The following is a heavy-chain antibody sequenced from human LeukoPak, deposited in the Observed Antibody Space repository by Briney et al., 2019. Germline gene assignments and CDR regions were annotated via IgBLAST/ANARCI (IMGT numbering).Heavy chain of an antibody. D-gene: IGHD2-15*01. Sequence: PSETLSLTCTVSGGSISSYCWSWIRQPPGKGLEWVGYIYYSGSTNYNPSLKSRVTISVDTSKNQFSLKLSSVTAADTAVYYCARVGCSGGSCYDDAFDIWGQGTMVTVSS. CDR3: ARVGCSGGSCYDDAFDI. V-gene: IGHV4-59*01. CDR2: IYYSGST. J-gene: IGHJ3*02. CDR1: GGSISSYC.